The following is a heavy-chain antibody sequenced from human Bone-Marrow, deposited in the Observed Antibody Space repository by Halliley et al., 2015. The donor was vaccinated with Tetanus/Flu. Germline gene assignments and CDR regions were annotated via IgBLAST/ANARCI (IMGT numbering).Heavy chain of an antibody. CDR1: GYTLTNYW. V-gene: IGHV5-51*01. D-gene: IGHD5-18*01. CDR2: IYPGDSDT. Sequence: CAEVKKPGESLKISCKGSGYTLTNYWIGWVRQMPGKGLEWMGIIYPGDSDTTYSPFFQGQVTISVDKSISTAYLQWSSLKASDTAMYYCARSLLGYSYGYYFDYWGQGTLVTVSS. J-gene: IGHJ4*02. CDR3: ARSLLGYSYGYYFDY.